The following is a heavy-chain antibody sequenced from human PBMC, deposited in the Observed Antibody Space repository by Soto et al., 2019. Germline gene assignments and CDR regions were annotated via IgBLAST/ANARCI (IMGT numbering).Heavy chain of an antibody. CDR3: AKDHDEDFGYDLDYFNS. D-gene: IGHD3-3*01. Sequence: PGGSLRLSCAGSGFNFDDFAMHWVRQAPGKGLEWVSGISWEGGSIGYADSVKGRFIISRDNAKNSLFLQMNSLTAEDTALYYCAKDHDEDFGYDLDYFNSWGQGT. V-gene: IGHV3-9*01. CDR1: GFNFDDFA. J-gene: IGHJ4*02. CDR2: ISWEGGSI.